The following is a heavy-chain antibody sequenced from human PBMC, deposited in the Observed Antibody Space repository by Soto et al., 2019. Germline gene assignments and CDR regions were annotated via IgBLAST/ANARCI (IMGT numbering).Heavy chain of an antibody. CDR1: GGSISSGGYY. CDR3: ASTPRTPLKRGLGLDY. V-gene: IGHV4-31*03. D-gene: IGHD3-9*01. J-gene: IGHJ4*02. CDR2: IYYSGST. Sequence: SETLSLTCTVSGGSISSGGYYWSWIRQHPGKGLEWIGYIYYSGSTYYNPSLKSRVTISVDTSKNQFSLELSSVTAADTAVYYCASTPRTPLKRGLGLDYWGQGTLVTVSS.